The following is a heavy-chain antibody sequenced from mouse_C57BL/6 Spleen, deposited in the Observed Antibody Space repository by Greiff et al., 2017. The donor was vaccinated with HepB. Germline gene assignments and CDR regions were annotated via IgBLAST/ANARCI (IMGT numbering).Heavy chain of an antibody. CDR1: GFNIKDYY. CDR3: ARYSYYEGAYAMDY. D-gene: IGHD2-12*01. V-gene: IGHV14-2*01. CDR2: IDPEDGDT. J-gene: IGHJ4*01. Sequence: EVKLLESGAELVKPGASVKLSCTASGFNIKDYYMHWVKQRTEQGLEWIGRIDPEDGDTKYAPTFQGKATITADTSSNPAYLQLSSLTSEDTAVYYGARYSYYEGAYAMDYWGQGTSVTVSS.